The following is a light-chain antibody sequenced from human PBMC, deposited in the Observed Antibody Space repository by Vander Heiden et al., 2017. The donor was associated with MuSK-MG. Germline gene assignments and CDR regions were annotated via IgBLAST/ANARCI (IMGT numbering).Light chain of an antibody. CDR1: NLSGKS. CDR3: HVYHSGSDPGIV. Sequence: YLLTPPPSVSVAPGQTASLSCGGNNLSGKSVHWYQQRPGQAAVLVVHDDSERPSGIPERFSGSTSGNTATSTTSRVEAGDEADDFCHVYHSGSDPGIVFGGGTKLTVL. V-gene: IGLV3-21*02. CDR2: DDS. J-gene: IGLJ2*01.